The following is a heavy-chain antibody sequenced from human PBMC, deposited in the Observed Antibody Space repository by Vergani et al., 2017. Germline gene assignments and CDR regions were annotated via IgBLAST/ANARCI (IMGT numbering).Heavy chain of an antibody. CDR3: GGANIAAARYYYYMDV. V-gene: IGHV4-59*01. CDR1: GGSISSYY. D-gene: IGHD6-13*01. J-gene: IGHJ6*03. CDR2: IYYSGST. Sequence: QVQLQESGPGLVKPSETLSLTCTVSGGSISSYYWSWIRQPPGKGLEWIGYIYYSGSTNYNPSLKSRVTISVDTSKNQFSLKLSAVTAADTAVYYWGGANIAAARYYYYMDVWGKGTTVTVSS.